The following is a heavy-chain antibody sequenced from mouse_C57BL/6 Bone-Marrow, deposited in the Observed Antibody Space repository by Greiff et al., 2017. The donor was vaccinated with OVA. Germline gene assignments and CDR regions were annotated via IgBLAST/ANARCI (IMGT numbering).Heavy chain of an antibody. CDR1: GFSLTSYA. CDR3: GRNGFHWYCDV. J-gene: IGHJ1*03. V-gene: IGHV2-9-1*01. CDR2: IWTGGGT. Sequence: QVQLKESGPGLVAPSPSLSITCTVSGFSLTSYAISWVRQPPGKGLEWLGVIWTGGGTNYNSALKSRLSISKDNSYTNIFLILHSLQHSDPARYYCGRNGFHWYCDVWGTGTTVTVSS.